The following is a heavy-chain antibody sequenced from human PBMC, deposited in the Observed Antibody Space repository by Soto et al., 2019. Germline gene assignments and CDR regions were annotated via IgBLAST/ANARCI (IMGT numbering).Heavy chain of an antibody. V-gene: IGHV5-51*01. J-gene: IGHJ3*02. D-gene: IGHD3-22*01. CDR3: ALTPRGFYDSTGYYYPDGFDI. CDR2: IYPADSDT. CDR1: GYTFTTYW. Sequence: GESLKISCXASGYTFTTYWIGWVRQKPGKGLEWMGIIYPADSDTRYSPSFQGQVTISADKSITTAFLQWSSLKASDTAMYYCALTPRGFYDSTGYYYPDGFDIWGQGTMVTVSS.